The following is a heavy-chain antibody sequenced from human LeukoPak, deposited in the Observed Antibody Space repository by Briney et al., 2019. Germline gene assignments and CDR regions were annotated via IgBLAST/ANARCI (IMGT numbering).Heavy chain of an antibody. CDR3: ARYRAFDI. Sequence: SETLSLTCAVYGGSFSGYYWSWIRQPPGKGLEWIGEINHSGSTNYNPSLKSRVTISVDTSKNQFSLKLSSVTAADTAVYYCARYRAFDIWGRGTLVTVSS. V-gene: IGHV4-34*01. CDR2: INHSGST. CDR1: GGSFSGYY. J-gene: IGHJ3*02.